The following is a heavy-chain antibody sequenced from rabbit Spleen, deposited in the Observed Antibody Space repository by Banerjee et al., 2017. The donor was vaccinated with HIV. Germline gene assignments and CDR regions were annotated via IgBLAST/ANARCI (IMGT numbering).Heavy chain of an antibody. CDR1: GIDFSNNYV. V-gene: IGHV1S43*01. J-gene: IGHJ3*01. CDR2: IYTGSGST. D-gene: IGHD3-1*01. CDR3: ARRGNGYALDL. Sequence: QEHLEESGGGLVKPGGTLILTCKASGIDFSNNYVMCWVRQAPGKGLEWIGCIYTGSGSTYYASWAKGRFTITRSTSLNTVTLQLNSLTAADTATCFCARRGNGYALDLWGQGTLVTVS.